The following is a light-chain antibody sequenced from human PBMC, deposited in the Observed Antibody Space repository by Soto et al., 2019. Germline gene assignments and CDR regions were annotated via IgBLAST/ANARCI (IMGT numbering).Light chain of an antibody. Sequence: RVMTQSPVSLSVSPGERVTLSCRASQPISNNLAWYQQKPGQAPRLLIFDASTRATGIPARFSGSGSGTEFTLTISRLEPEDFAVYYCQQYGTSPGYTFGQGTELEIK. V-gene: IGKV3-15*01. CDR2: DAS. J-gene: IGKJ2*01. CDR3: QQYGTSPGYT. CDR1: QPISNN.